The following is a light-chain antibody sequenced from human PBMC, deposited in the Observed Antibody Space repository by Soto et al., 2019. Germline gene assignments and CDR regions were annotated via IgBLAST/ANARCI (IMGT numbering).Light chain of an antibody. V-gene: IGKV3D-15*01. CDR1: QSVSGY. CDR3: QQYNNWLMLT. CDR2: GAS. J-gene: IGKJ4*01. Sequence: EIVMTQSPATLSVSPGERATLSCRASQSVSGYLAWYQQKPGQPPRLLIYGASTRATGIPARFSGSGSGTEFTLNISSLQSEDFAMYYCQQYNNWLMLTFGGGTRVEIK.